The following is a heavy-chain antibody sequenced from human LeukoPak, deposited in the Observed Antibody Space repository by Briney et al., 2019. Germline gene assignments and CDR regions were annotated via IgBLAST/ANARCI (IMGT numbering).Heavy chain of an antibody. CDR3: TREAAYYYYGMDV. CDR2: IKSKTDGGTT. J-gene: IGHJ6*02. D-gene: IGHD6-13*01. CDR1: GFTFSNAW. V-gene: IGHV3-15*01. Sequence: GGSLRLSCAASGFTFSNAWMSWVRQAPGKGLEWVGRIKSKTDGGTTDYAAPVKGRFTISRDDSKNTLYLQMNSLKTEDTAVYYCTREAAYYYYGMDVWGQGTTVTVSS.